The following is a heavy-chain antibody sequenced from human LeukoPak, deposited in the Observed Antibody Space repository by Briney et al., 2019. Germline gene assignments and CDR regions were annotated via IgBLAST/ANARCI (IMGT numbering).Heavy chain of an antibody. CDR3: ARELMATAELDY. CDR2: ISTYNGNT. D-gene: IGHD5-24*01. J-gene: IGHJ4*02. CDR1: GYNFITFG. Sequence: ASVKVSCKASGYNFITFGITWVRQASGQGLEWMGWISTYNGNTNYAQNLQGRVTMTTDTSTSTAYMELRSLTSDDTAVYYCARELMATAELDYWGQGTLVTVSS. V-gene: IGHV1-18*01.